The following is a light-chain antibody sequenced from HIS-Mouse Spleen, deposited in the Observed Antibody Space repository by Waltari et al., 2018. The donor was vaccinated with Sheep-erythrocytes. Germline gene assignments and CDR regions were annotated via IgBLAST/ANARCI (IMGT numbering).Light chain of an antibody. CDR3: CSYAGSSTFHVV. V-gene: IGLV2-23*03. CDR1: SSDVGSYNL. Sequence: QSALTQPASVSGSPGQSITISCTGTSSDVGSYNLVSWYQQHPGKAPKLMIYEGSKRPSGVSKRFSGSKSGNTAYLTISGLQAEDEADYYCCSYAGSSTFHVVFGGGTKLTVL. CDR2: EGS. J-gene: IGLJ2*01.